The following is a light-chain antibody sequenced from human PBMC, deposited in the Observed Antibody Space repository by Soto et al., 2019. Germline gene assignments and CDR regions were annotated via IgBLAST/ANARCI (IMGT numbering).Light chain of an antibody. CDR2: GNS. Sequence: QSVLTQPSSVSGAPGQTVTFSCTGSPSNIGAGFDVHWYQQVPGTSPKLLIFGNSNRPSGVPDRFSASRSGSSASLAITGLQAEDEAVYYCQSYDTSLSGSYVFGSGTQLTVL. J-gene: IGLJ7*01. CDR1: PSNIGAGFD. CDR3: QSYDTSLSGSYV. V-gene: IGLV1-40*01.